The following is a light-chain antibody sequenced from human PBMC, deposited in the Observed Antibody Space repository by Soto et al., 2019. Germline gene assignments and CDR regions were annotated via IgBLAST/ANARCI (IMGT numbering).Light chain of an antibody. V-gene: IGKV3-11*01. Sequence: EIVLTQSPATLSLSPGERATLSCRASQSVSSYLIWYQQKPGQAPRLLIYDVSNRATGIPARFSGSGSGTDFAXAIXSFERKDFPVYYCQKRSNWPRTFGQGTKVDIK. J-gene: IGKJ1*01. CDR2: DVS. CDR1: QSVSSY. CDR3: QKRSNWPRT.